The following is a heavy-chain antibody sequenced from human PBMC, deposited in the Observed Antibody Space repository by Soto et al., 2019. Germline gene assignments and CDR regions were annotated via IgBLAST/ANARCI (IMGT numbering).Heavy chain of an antibody. CDR1: GFTFSSYA. Sequence: GGSLRLSCAASGFTFSSYAMSWVRQAPGKGLEWVSAISYSGGSTYYTDSVKGRFTISRDNSKDTLYLQMNSLRAEDTAEYYCAKVITHYFGSGSSRNAFDIWGQGAMVTVSS. CDR3: AKVITHYFGSGSSRNAFDI. D-gene: IGHD3-10*01. CDR2: ISYSGGST. V-gene: IGHV3-23*01. J-gene: IGHJ3*02.